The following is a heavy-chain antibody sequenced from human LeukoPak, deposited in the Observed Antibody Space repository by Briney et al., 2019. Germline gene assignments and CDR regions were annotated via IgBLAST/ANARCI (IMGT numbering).Heavy chain of an antibody. CDR2: IYYSGTA. CDR3: ARDLVGYCTSAICFGDAFDI. Sequence: SQTLSPTCTVSGGSISSGGYWWSWIRQSPGKGLEWMGNIYYSGTAYYNPSLNSRLTISLDTSKNQFSLRLHSITAADTAVYYCARDLVGYCTSAICFGDAFDIWGQGTMVTVSS. CDR1: GGSISSGGYW. J-gene: IGHJ3*02. D-gene: IGHD2-2*01. V-gene: IGHV4-31*03.